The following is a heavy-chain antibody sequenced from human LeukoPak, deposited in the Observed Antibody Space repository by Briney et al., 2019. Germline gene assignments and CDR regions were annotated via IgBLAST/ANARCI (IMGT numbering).Heavy chain of an antibody. Sequence: GASVKVSCKASGGTFSSYAISWVRQAPGLGLEWMGGIIPIFGTANYAQKFQGRVTITADESTSTAYMELSSLRSEDTAVYYCAINSPGGVNNNWFDPWGQGTLVTVSS. CDR2: IIPIFGTA. CDR1: GGTFSSYA. J-gene: IGHJ5*02. D-gene: IGHD3-16*01. CDR3: AINSPGGVNNNWFDP. V-gene: IGHV1-69*13.